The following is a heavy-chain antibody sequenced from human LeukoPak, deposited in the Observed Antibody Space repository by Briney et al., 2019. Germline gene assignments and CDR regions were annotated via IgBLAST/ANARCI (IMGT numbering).Heavy chain of an antibody. V-gene: IGHV3-15*01. J-gene: IGHJ4*02. CDR3: TTEYYYDSGGLFDY. D-gene: IGHD3-22*01. Sequence: GGTVRLSCVASGFTFSNGWMSWVRQAPGKGLEWVGRIKKKTDGGTTDYAAPVKGRFTISRDDSKNTLYLQMNSLKTEDTAVYYCTTEYYYDSGGLFDYWGQGTLVTVSS. CDR2: IKKKTDGGTT. CDR1: GFTFSNGW.